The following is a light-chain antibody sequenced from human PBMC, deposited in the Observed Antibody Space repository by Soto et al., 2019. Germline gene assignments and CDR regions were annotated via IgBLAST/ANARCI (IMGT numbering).Light chain of an antibody. Sequence: QSVLTQPASVSGSPGQTITISCTGTSSDIGGYNAVSWYQHHPGKAPKLIIYEVTHRPSGVSNRFSGSKSGNTASLTISGLQPEDEADYYCNSYTSRYTFVLGTGTKVTVL. J-gene: IGLJ1*01. CDR2: EVT. CDR1: SSDIGGYNA. V-gene: IGLV2-14*01. CDR3: NSYTSRYTFV.